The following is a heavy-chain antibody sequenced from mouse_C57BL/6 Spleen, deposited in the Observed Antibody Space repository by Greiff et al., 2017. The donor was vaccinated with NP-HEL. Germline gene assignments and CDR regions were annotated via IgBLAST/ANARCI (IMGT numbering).Heavy chain of an antibody. D-gene: IGHD2-4*01. CDR2: IYPGDGDT. J-gene: IGHJ4*01. CDR1: GYAFSSYW. V-gene: IGHV1-80*01. CDR3: ARSPIYYDYPYYAMDY. Sequence: VQLQQSGAELVKPGASVKISCKASGYAFSSYWMNWVKQRPGKGLEWIGQIYPGDGDTNYNGKFKGKATLTADKSSSTAYMQLSSLTSEDSAVYFCARSPIYYDYPYYAMDYWGQGTSVTVSS.